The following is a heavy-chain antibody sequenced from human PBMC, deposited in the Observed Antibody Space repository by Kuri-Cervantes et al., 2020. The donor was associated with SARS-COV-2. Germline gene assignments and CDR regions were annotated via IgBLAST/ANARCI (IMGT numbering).Heavy chain of an antibody. V-gene: IGHV1-8*02. CDR3: ARSSHLWKSYYFDY. CDR1: GYTFTSYD. CDR2: MNPNSGNT. D-gene: IGHD3-3*01. Sequence: ASVKVSCKASGYTFTSYDINWVRQATGQGLEWMGWMNPNSGNTGYAQKFQGRVTMTRNTSISTAYMELSRLRSDDTAVYYCARSSHLWKSYYFDYWGQGTLVTVSS. J-gene: IGHJ4*02.